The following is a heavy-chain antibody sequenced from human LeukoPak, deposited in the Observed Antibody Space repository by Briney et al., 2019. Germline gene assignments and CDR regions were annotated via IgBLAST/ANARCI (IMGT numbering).Heavy chain of an antibody. D-gene: IGHD2-21*02. CDR2: INRRGHT. CDR3: AKEVDCPSDCLFFHS. J-gene: IGHJ4*02. CDR1: GFTFDRFT. Sequence: GGSLRLSCAASGFTFDRFTIHWVRQTPGKGLERVSLINRRGHTFYADSVKGRFTISRDNSRNSVFLQMNSLRPEDTALYHCAKEVDCPSDCLFFHSWGQGTLVTVSS. V-gene: IGHV3-43*01.